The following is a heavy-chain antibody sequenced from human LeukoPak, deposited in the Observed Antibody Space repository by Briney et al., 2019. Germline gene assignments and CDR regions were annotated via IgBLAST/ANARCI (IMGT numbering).Heavy chain of an antibody. J-gene: IGHJ5*02. V-gene: IGHV4-38-2*02. CDR1: GYSISSGYY. D-gene: IGHD3-10*01. CDR3: ARGAMVRSSNWFDP. CDR2: IYHSGST. Sequence: SETLSLTCTVSGYSISSGYYWGWIRQPPGKGLEWIGSIYHSGSTYYNPSLKSRVTISVDTSKNQFSLKLSSVTAADTAVYYCARGAMVRSSNWFDPWGQGTLVTVSS.